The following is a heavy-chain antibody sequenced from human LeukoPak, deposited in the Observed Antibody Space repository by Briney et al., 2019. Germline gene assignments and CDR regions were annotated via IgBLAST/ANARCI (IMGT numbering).Heavy chain of an antibody. CDR1: GFTFSSYS. CDR3: AKGHRGDPLNCFDY. D-gene: IGHD2-21*02. V-gene: IGHV3-23*01. J-gene: IGHJ4*02. Sequence: GGSLRLSCAASGFTFSSYSMNWVRQAPGKGLEWVSAISGSGGSTYYADSVKGRFTISRDNSKNTLYLQMNSLRAEDTAVYYCAKGHRGDPLNCFDYWGQGTLVTVSS. CDR2: ISGSGGST.